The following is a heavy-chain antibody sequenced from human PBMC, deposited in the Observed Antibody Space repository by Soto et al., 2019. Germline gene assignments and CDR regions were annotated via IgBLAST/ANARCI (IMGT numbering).Heavy chain of an antibody. D-gene: IGHD5-12*01. Sequence: SETLSLTCAVYGGSFCGYYWSWIRQPPGKGLEWIGEINHSGSTNYNPSLKSRVTISVDTSKNQFSLKLSSVTAADTAVYYCARGFPDIVATIGLGHWYFDLWGRGTLVTVSS. CDR1: GGSFCGYY. CDR3: ARGFPDIVATIGLGHWYFDL. V-gene: IGHV4-34*01. J-gene: IGHJ2*01. CDR2: INHSGST.